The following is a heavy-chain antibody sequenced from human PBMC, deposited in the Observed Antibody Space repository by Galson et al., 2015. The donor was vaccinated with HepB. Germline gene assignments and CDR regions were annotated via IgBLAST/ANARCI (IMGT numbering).Heavy chain of an antibody. V-gene: IGHV3-23*01. D-gene: IGHD3-22*01. CDR2: ISDGGGST. CDR1: GFTFGSYA. J-gene: IGHJ4*02. CDR3: AIQASGYYAPFDY. Sequence: SLRLSCAASGFTFGSYAMNWVRQAPGKGPEWVSAISDGGGSTYYADSVRGRFTISRDNSKNTLYLQMNSQRPEDTAVYYCAIQASGYYAPFDYWGQGTLVTVSS.